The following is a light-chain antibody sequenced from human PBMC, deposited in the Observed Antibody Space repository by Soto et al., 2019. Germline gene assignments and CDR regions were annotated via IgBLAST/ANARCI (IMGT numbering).Light chain of an antibody. J-gene: IGKJ1*01. CDR2: GAP. V-gene: IGKV3-15*01. Sequence: EIVMTQSPATLSVSPGERATLSCRASLSVSTNLAWYQQKPGQAPRLLIYGAPTRAPGIPARFSGSGSGTEFTLTISSLQSEDFAVYYCQQYDNWPRTFGQGTKVDIK. CDR3: QQYDNWPRT. CDR1: LSVSTN.